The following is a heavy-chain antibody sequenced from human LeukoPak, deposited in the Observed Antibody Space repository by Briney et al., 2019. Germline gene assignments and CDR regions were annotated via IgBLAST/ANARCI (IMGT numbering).Heavy chain of an antibody. Sequence: GSSVKVSFQASGGPFRSYALSWVRPAPGQGLEWMGGIIPIFGTANYPQKFQGRVTITADESTSTAYMELSSLRSEDAAVYYCARAVGPLDDWNDEGGDAFDIWGQGTMVTVSS. CDR1: GGPFRSYA. J-gene: IGHJ3*02. D-gene: IGHD1-1*01. CDR3: ARAVGPLDDWNDEGGDAFDI. CDR2: IIPIFGTA. V-gene: IGHV1-69*01.